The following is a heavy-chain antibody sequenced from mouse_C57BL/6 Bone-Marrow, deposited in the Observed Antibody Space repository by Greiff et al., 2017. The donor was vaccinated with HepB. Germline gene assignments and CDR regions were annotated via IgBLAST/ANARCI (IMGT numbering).Heavy chain of an antibody. CDR3: TAFYYYGSSYFDY. CDR2: IDPDNGDT. J-gene: IGHJ2*01. Sequence: VQLQQSGAELVRPGASVKLSCTASGYNFTDDYMHWVKQRPEQGLEWIGGIDPDNGDTEYASKFKGKATITADTSSNTAYLQLSSLTSEDAAVYYCTAFYYYGSSYFDYWGQGTTLTVSS. D-gene: IGHD1-1*01. V-gene: IGHV14-4*01. CDR1: GYNFTDDY.